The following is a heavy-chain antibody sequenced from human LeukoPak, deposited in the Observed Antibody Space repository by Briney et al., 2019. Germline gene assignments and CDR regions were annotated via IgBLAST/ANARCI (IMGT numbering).Heavy chain of an antibody. CDR1: GGTFSSYA. Sequence: ASVKVSCKASGGTFSSYAISWVRQAPGQGLEWMGGIIPIFGTANYAQKFQGRVTITADESTRTAYMELSSLRSEDTAVYYCARSLGYSYGYGTADYWGQGTLVTVSS. V-gene: IGHV1-69*13. J-gene: IGHJ4*02. CDR3: ARSLGYSYGYGTADY. CDR2: IIPIFGTA. D-gene: IGHD5-18*01.